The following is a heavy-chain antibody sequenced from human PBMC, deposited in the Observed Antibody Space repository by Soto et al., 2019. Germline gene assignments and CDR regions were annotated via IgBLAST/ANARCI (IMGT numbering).Heavy chain of an antibody. D-gene: IGHD5-12*01. CDR1: GGTFSSYT. V-gene: IGHV1-69*02. CDR3: ARGGRGYSGYDHYYYYMDV. CDR2: IIPILGIA. Sequence: SVKVSCKASGGTFSSYTISWVRQAPGQGLEWMGRIIPILGIANYAQKFQGRVTITADKSTSTAYMELSSLRSEDTAVYYCARGGRGYSGYDHYYYYMDVWGKGTTVTVSS. J-gene: IGHJ6*03.